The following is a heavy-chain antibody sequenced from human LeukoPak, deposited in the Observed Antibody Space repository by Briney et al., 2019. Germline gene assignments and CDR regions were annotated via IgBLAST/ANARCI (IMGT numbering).Heavy chain of an antibody. Sequence: GGSLRLSCAASGFTFSSYAMSWVRQAPGKGLEWVSAISGSGGSTYYADSVKGRFTISRDNSKNTLYLQMNSLRAEDTAVYYCARSTDLVGAPDYWGQGTLVTVSS. V-gene: IGHV3-23*01. CDR2: ISGSGGST. J-gene: IGHJ4*02. D-gene: IGHD1-26*01. CDR3: ARSTDLVGAPDY. CDR1: GFTFSSYA.